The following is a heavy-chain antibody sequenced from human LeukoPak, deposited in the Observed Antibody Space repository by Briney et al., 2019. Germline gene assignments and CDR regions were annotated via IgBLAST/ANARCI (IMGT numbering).Heavy chain of an antibody. CDR1: GFTFNNYA. J-gene: IGHJ4*02. D-gene: IGHD3-10*01. Sequence: GGSLRLSCAASGFTFNNYALSWVRQAPGKGLEWVSAITGSGGSTYYADSVKGRSTISRDNSKNTLYLQMNSLRAEDTAVYYCAKDNRDYYIDYWGQGTLVTVSS. V-gene: IGHV3-23*01. CDR2: ITGSGGST. CDR3: AKDNRDYYIDY.